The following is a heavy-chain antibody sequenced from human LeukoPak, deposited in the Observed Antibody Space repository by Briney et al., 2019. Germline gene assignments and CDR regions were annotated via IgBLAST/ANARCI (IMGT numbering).Heavy chain of an antibody. Sequence: ASVKVSCKASGYTFTRYNMHWVRQAPGQGLEWRGIINPSGGSTSNAQKFQGRVTMTRDMSTSTVYMELSSLRSEDTAVYYCARGGAAYCGGDCPPNDYWGQGTLVTVSS. CDR1: GYTFTRYN. CDR2: INPSGGST. CDR3: ARGGAAYCGGDCPPNDY. V-gene: IGHV1-46*01. J-gene: IGHJ4*02. D-gene: IGHD2-21*02.